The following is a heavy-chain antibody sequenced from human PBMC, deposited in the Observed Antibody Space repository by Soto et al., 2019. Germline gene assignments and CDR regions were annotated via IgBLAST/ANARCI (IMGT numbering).Heavy chain of an antibody. V-gene: IGHV3-30-3*01. CDR1: GFIFSNYA. Sequence: VGSLRLSCAASGFIFSNYALHWVRQAPGTGLQWVAVISYDGSNKFYADSVKGRFTISRDTSKNTLYLQADGLRLDDTAVYYCARDPGGYFDLWGRGTLVTVSS. CDR3: ARDPGGYFDL. D-gene: IGHD6-25*01. J-gene: IGHJ2*01. CDR2: ISYDGSNK.